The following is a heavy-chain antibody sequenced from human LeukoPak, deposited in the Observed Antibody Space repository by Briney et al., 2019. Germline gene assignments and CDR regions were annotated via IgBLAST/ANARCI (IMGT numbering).Heavy chain of an antibody. CDR1: GFTFDDYG. Sequence: GGSLRLSCAASGFTFDDYGVSWVRQAPGKGLEWVSAINWNGGSTGYADSVKGRFTISRDNAKNSLYLQMNSLRAEDTALYYCARSSGYYLDYFDYWGQGTLVTVSS. J-gene: IGHJ4*02. D-gene: IGHD3-22*01. V-gene: IGHV3-20*04. CDR2: INWNGGST. CDR3: ARSSGYYLDYFDY.